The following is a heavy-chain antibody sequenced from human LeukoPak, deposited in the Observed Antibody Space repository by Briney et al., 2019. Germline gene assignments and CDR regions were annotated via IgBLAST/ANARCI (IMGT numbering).Heavy chain of an antibody. CDR1: GGPISSGGYY. CDR3: ARGRPDFWTNFYTYFLDS. Sequence: KPSETLSLTCTVSGGPISSGGYYWSWIRQHPGKGLEWIGYIYYSGSTYYNPSLKSRVTISVDTSKNQFSLKLSSVTAADTAVYYCARGRPDFWTNFYTYFLDSWGQGTLVTVSS. V-gene: IGHV4-31*03. CDR2: IYYSGST. D-gene: IGHD3/OR15-3a*01. J-gene: IGHJ4*02.